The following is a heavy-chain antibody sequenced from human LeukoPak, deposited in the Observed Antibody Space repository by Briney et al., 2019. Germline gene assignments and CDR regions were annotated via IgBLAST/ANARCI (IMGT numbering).Heavy chain of an antibody. CDR3: ARVYRWLHPNDAFDT. CDR1: GYTFTGYY. CDR2: ITPNSGGT. V-gene: IGHV1-2*02. J-gene: IGHJ3*02. D-gene: IGHD5-12*01. Sequence: ASVKASCKASGYTFTGYYMHWVRQAPGQGLEWMGWITPNSGGTNYAQKFQGRVTMTSDTSISTAYMELSRLRSNDTAVYYCARVYRWLHPNDAFDTWGQGTMVTVSS.